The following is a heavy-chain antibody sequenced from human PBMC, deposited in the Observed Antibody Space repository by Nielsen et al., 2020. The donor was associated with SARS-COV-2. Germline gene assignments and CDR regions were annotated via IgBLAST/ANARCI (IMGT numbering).Heavy chain of an antibody. CDR3: AKELEVCCHYMDV. V-gene: IGHV3-48*02. D-gene: IGHD5/OR15-5a*01. CDR2: IRMSDGAT. Sequence: GESLKISCTASGFALSAYGMDWVRQVPGRGLEWLAHIRMSDGATQYADSVRGRFTISRDNAKNSLYLQMNSLRDEDTAVYFCAKELEVCCHYMDVWGKETTVTVSS. CDR1: GFALSAYG. J-gene: IGHJ6*03.